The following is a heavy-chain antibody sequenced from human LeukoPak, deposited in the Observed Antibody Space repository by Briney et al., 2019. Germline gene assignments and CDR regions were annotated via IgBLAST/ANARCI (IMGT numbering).Heavy chain of an antibody. CDR3: ARGLGYCSSTSCYYYGMDV. J-gene: IGHJ6*02. Sequence: GGSLRLSCAASGFTFSSYWMHWVRQAPGKGLVWVSRINSDGSSTSYADPVKGRFTISRDNAKNTLYLQMNSLRAEDTAAYYCARGLGYCSSTSCYYYGMDVWGQGTTVTVSS. CDR2: INSDGSST. CDR1: GFTFSSYW. D-gene: IGHD2-2*01. V-gene: IGHV3-74*01.